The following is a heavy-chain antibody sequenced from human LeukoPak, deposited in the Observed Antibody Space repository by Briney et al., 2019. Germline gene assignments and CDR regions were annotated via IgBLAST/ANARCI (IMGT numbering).Heavy chain of an antibody. D-gene: IGHD3-3*01. CDR2: ISGSGGST. V-gene: IGHV3-23*01. Sequence: GGSLRLSCAASGFTFSSYAMSWVRQAPGKGLEWVSAISGSGGSTYYADSVKGRFTISRDNAKNSLYLQMNSLRAEDTAVYYCATSDYDFWSGYLRGYFDYWGQGTLVTVSS. J-gene: IGHJ4*02. CDR1: GFTFSSYA. CDR3: ATSDYDFWSGYLRGYFDY.